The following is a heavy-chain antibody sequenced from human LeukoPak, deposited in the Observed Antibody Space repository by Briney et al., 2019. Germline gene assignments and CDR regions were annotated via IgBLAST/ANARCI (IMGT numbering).Heavy chain of an antibody. CDR2: ISGSGSRT. J-gene: IGHJ3*02. Sequence: GGSLRLSCAASGVTFSSYGMTWVRQAPGKGLEWVSGISGSGSRTDYADSVKGRFTISRDNAKNTLYLQMNSLRAEDTAVYYCAKGSREWELLDAFDIWGQGTMVTVSS. D-gene: IGHD1-26*01. V-gene: IGHV3-23*01. CDR3: AKGSREWELLDAFDI. CDR1: GVTFSSYG.